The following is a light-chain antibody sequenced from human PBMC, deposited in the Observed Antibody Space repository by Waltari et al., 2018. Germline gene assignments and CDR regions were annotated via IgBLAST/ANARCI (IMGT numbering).Light chain of an antibody. V-gene: IGKV3-20*01. Sequence: EIVLTQSPGTLSLSPGERATLSCRASQSVSRALAWYQQKPGQAPRPLIYGTSHRATGIPDRFSGRGSGTDFSLTISRLEPEDVAVYFCQHYVRLPATFGQGTKVEIK. CDR3: QHYVRLPAT. J-gene: IGKJ1*01. CDR2: GTS. CDR1: QSVSRA.